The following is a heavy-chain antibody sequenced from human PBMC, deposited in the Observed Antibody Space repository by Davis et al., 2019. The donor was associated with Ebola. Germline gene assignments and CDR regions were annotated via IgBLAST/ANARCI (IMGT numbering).Heavy chain of an antibody. CDR2: IKQDGSEK. V-gene: IGHV3-7*01. J-gene: IGHJ6*03. CDR3: ARDWDNWNFVNYYYMDV. D-gene: IGHD1-7*01. CDR1: GFTFSSYA. Sequence: GESLKISCAASGFTFSSYAMSWVRQAPGKGLEWVANIKQDGSEKYYVDSVKGRFTISRDNAKNSLYLQMNSLRAEDTAVYYCARDWDNWNFVNYYYMDVWGKGTTVTVSS.